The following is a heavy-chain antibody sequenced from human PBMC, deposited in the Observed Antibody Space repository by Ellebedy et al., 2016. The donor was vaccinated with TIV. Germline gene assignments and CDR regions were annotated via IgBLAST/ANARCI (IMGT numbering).Heavy chain of an antibody. J-gene: IGHJ6*02. CDR2: IYYSGST. D-gene: IGHD3-9*01. V-gene: IGHV4-59*12. Sequence: SETLSLTXTVSGGSISSYYWSWIRQPPGKGLEWIGYIYYSGSTNYNPSLKSRVTISVDTSKNQFSLKLSSVTAADTAVYYCARGRRDILTGYYRLQPNYGMDVWGQGTTVTVSS. CDR3: ARGRRDILTGYYRLQPNYGMDV. CDR1: GGSISSYY.